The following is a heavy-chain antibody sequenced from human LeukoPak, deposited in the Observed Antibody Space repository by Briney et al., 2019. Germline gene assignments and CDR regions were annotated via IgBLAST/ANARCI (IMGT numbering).Heavy chain of an antibody. D-gene: IGHD3-3*01. CDR2: IIPIFGIA. CDR3: AREDTTYYDFWSGYKPLDY. CDR1: GGTFSSYA. J-gene: IGHJ4*02. Sequence: SVKVSCKASGGTFSSYAISWVRQAPGQGLEWMGRIIPIFGIANYAQRFQGRVTITADKSTSTAYMELSSLRSEDTAVYYCAREDTTYYDFWSGYKPLDYWGQGTLVTVSS. V-gene: IGHV1-69*04.